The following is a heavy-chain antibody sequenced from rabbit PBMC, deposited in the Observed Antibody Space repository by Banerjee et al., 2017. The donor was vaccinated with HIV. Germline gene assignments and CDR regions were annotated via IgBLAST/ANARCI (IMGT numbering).Heavy chain of an antibody. CDR1: GFSFSSTYW. CDR3: ARDRGDWGYYFNL. Sequence: QEQLEESGGDLVKPEGSLTLTCTASGFSFSSTYWICWVRQAPGKGPEWIACIDAGSTGNTYYVSWAKGRFTISKTSSTTVTLQMTSLTAADTATYFCARDRGDWGYYFNLWGPGTLVTVS. CDR2: IDAGSTGNT. V-gene: IGHV1S45*01. D-gene: IGHD4-1*01. J-gene: IGHJ4*01.